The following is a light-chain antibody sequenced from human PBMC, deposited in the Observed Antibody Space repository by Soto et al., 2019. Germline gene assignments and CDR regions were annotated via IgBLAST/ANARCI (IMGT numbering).Light chain of an antibody. CDR1: SSNIGNNY. CDR2: DNN. Sequence: VLTQPPSVSAAPGQKVTISCSGSSSNIGNNYVSWYQQLPGTAPKLLIYDNNKRPSGIPDRFSGSKSGTSATLGITGLQTGDEADYYCGTWDSSLSASYVFGTGTKVTVL. J-gene: IGLJ1*01. V-gene: IGLV1-51*01. CDR3: GTWDSSLSASYV.